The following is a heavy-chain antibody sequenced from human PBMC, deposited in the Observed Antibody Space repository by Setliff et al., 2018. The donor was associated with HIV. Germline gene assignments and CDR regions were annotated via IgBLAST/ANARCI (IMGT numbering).Heavy chain of an antibody. CDR1: GYTFTSYA. V-gene: IGHV1-3*01. Sequence: ASVKVSCKASGYTFTSYAVHWVRQAPGQRLEWMGWINAGNGNTKYSQKFQGRVTITTDTSASTAYMELSSLRSEDTAVYYCAREIRNYDFWSGYWEDHYFDSWGQGTLVTVSS. CDR2: INAGNGNT. D-gene: IGHD3-3*01. CDR3: AREIRNYDFWSGYWEDHYFDS. J-gene: IGHJ4*02.